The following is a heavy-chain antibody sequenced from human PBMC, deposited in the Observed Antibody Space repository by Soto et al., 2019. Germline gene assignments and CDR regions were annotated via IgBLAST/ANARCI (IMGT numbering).Heavy chain of an antibody. CDR3: ARDLGPYYYDSSGYSSWYFDL. J-gene: IGHJ2*01. D-gene: IGHD3-22*01. CDR2: ISAYNGNT. Sequence: QVQLVQSGAEVKKPGASVKVSCKASGYTFTSYGISWVRQAPGLGLEWMGWISAYNGNTNYAQKLQGRVTMTTDTSTSTAYMELRSLRSDDTAVYYCARDLGPYYYDSSGYSSWYFDLWGRGTLVTVSS. V-gene: IGHV1-18*01. CDR1: GYTFTSYG.